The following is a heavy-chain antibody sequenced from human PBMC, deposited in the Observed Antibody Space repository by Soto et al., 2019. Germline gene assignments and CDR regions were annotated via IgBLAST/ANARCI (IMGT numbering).Heavy chain of an antibody. J-gene: IGHJ6*02. V-gene: IGHV3-23*01. D-gene: IGHD6-13*01. CDR2: ISGSGDST. CDR3: GKDGGGAAAGPTKFYGMDV. Sequence: EVQLLESGGGLVQPGGSLRLSCAASGFTFSSYAMSWVRQAPGKGLEWVSVISGSGDSTYYADSVRGRFTISRDNSKNTPELQMNSLRAEDTAVYFCGKDGGGAAAGPTKFYGMDVWGQGTTVTVSS. CDR1: GFTFSSYA.